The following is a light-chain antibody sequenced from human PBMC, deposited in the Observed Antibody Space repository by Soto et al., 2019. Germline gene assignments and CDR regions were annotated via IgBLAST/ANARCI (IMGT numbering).Light chain of an antibody. CDR1: SSDVGGYNY. CDR3: CSNAGSRYYV. V-gene: IGLV2-8*01. CDR2: EVT. Sequence: QSALTQPPSASGSPGQSVTISCTGTSSDVGGYNYVSWYQQHPGKAPKLLIYEVTTRPSGVPDRFSGSKSGNTASLTVSGLQADDEAEYYCCSNAGSRYYVFGTGTKLTVL. J-gene: IGLJ1*01.